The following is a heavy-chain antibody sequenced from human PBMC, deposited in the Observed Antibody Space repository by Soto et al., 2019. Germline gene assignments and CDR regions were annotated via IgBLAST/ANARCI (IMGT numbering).Heavy chain of an antibody. Sequence: VSVKVSCKASGYTFTSYDINWVRQATGQGLEWMGWMNPNSGNTGYAQKFQGRVTMTRNTSISTAYMELSSLRSEDTAVYYCARLDDYSTAPDAFDIWGQGTMVTVSS. CDR1: GYTFTSYD. V-gene: IGHV1-8*01. CDR3: ARLDDYSTAPDAFDI. J-gene: IGHJ3*02. D-gene: IGHD4-4*01. CDR2: MNPNSGNT.